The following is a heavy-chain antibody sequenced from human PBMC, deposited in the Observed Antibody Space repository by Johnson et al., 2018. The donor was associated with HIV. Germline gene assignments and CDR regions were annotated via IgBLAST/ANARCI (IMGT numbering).Heavy chain of an antibody. V-gene: IGHV3-13*01. CDR1: GFTFSSYD. CDR2: IGTAGDT. CDR3: ARESTPWGADYVGYGLDV. J-gene: IGHJ3*01. Sequence: VQLVESGGGLKQPGGSLRLSCAASGFTFSSYDMHWVRQATGKGLEWVSTIGTAGDTYYPGSVKGRFTVSREDAKNSLYLEMNSLRVDDTAVYYCARESTPWGADYVGYGLDVWGQGTMVAVSS. D-gene: IGHD5-18*01.